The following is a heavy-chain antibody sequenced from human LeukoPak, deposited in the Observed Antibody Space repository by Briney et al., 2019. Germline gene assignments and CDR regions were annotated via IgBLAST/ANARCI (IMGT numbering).Heavy chain of an antibody. CDR3: AKDGQCGSSSPYFFDY. V-gene: IGHV3-23*01. CDR2: ISSAGGTT. J-gene: IGHJ4*02. CDR1: GFTFSYYA. Sequence: GGSLRLSCAASGFTFSYYAMSWVRQAPGKGLEWVSAISSAGGTTFYADSVKGRFTISRDTSKNTLYLQMNSLRADDTAVYYCAKDGQCGSSSPYFFDYWGQGNLVTVSS. D-gene: IGHD6-6*01.